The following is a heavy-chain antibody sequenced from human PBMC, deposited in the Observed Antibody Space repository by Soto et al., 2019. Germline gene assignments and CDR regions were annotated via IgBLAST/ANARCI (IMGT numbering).Heavy chain of an antibody. CDR3: ARQGFGALHGRVDV. D-gene: IGHD3-10*01. V-gene: IGHV4-59*08. CDR2: VHHSWGS. J-gene: IGHJ6*02. CDR1: GGSISSYY. Sequence: PSETLSLTCTVSGGSISSYYWSWIRQPPGKGMEWIGYVHHSWGSTYNPSLQSRVAISLDTSKSQFSLKLTSVTATDTAVYYCARQGFGALHGRVDVWGQGTTVTVSS.